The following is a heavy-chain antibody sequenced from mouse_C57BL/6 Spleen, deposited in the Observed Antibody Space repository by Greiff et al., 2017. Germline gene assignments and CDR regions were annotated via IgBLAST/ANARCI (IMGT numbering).Heavy chain of an antibody. V-gene: IGHV1-26*01. D-gene: IGHD2-12*01. CDR3: ARSNYTPFAY. CDR2: INPNNGGT. CDR1: GYTFTDYS. Sequence: EVQLQQSGPELVKPGASVKISCKASGYTFTDYSMNWVKQSHGKSLEWIGDINPNNGGTSYNQKFKGKATLTVDKSSSTAYMERRSLTSEDSAVYYCARSNYTPFAYWGQGTLVTVSA. J-gene: IGHJ3*01.